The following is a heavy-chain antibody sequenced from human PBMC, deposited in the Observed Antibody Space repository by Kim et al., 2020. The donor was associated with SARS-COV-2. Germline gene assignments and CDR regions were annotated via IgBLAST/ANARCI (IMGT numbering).Heavy chain of an antibody. CDR1: GFTFSSYA. J-gene: IGHJ5*02. CDR3: AKYLVSNVVVPAAMRGGWVDP. D-gene: IGHD2-2*01. V-gene: IGHV3-23*01. CDR2: ISGSGGST. Sequence: GGSLRLSCAASGFTFSSYAMSWVRQAPGKGLEWVSAISGSGGSTYYADSVKGRFTISRDNSKNTLYLQMHSLRAEDTAGYYCAKYLVSNVVVPAAMRGGWVDPWGQETLVTVSS.